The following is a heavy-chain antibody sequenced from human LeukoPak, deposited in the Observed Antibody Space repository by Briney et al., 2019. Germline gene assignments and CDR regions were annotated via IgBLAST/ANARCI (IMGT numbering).Heavy chain of an antibody. CDR2: LYTVGNA. D-gene: IGHD3-10*01. J-gene: IGHJ6*02. Sequence: GGSLRLSCSASGFTVSSNYMSWVRQAPGKGLEWVSVLYTVGNAYYADSVKGRFTFSRDTSKNRLYLQMNSLRAEDTAVYYCARDRLFGSPGGMDVWGQGTRSPSP. V-gene: IGHV3-66*01. CDR1: GFTVSSNY. CDR3: ARDRLFGSPGGMDV.